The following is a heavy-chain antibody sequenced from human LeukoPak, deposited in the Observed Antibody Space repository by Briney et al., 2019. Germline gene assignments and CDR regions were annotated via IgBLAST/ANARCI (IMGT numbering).Heavy chain of an antibody. CDR1: GFTFSSYA. Sequence: GGSLRLSCTDSGFTFSSYALAWVRQAPGKGLEWVAAVTSRGVGTHYADSVKGRFTVSRDNSKHTIYLQMNSLRAEDTALYYCGGDPHGGYVGAFGYWGRGTLVTVSS. D-gene: IGHD5-12*01. J-gene: IGHJ4*02. V-gene: IGHV3-23*01. CDR3: GGDPHGGYVGAFGY. CDR2: VTSRGVGT.